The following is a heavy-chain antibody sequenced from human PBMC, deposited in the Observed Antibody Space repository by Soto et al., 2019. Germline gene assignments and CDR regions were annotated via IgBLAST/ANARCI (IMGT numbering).Heavy chain of an antibody. CDR1: GFTFSSYG. J-gene: IGHJ4*02. Sequence: SLRLSCAASGFTFSSYGMHWVRQAPGKGLEWVAVIWYDGSNKYYADSVKGRFTISRDNSKNTLYLQMNSLRAEDTAVYYCARDRAGAGPDYWGQGTLVTVSS. V-gene: IGHV3-33*01. CDR2: IWYDGSNK. D-gene: IGHD6-13*01. CDR3: ARDRAGAGPDY.